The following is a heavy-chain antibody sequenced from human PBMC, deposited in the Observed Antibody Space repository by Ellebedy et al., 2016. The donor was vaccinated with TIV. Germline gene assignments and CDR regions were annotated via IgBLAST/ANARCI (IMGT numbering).Heavy chain of an antibody. J-gene: IGHJ4*02. D-gene: IGHD1-26*01. Sequence: PGGSLRLSCVASGFTFSDYYMSWIRQAPGKGLEWVSYITTGSSYTNYADSVKGRFTISRDDAKSSLYLQMNSLRAEDTALYYCARELGAGGATMTVGYWGQGTLVTVSS. V-gene: IGHV3-11*06. CDR1: GFTFSDYY. CDR2: ITTGSSYT. CDR3: ARELGAGGATMTVGY.